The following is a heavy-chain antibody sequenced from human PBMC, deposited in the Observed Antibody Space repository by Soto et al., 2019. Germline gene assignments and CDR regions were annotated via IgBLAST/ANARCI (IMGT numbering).Heavy chain of an antibody. V-gene: IGHV1-18*01. CDR2: ISGYNGNT. CDR1: GYSFTTYG. D-gene: IGHD3-22*01. CDR3: VRDTYYYHSSGPAPFEY. J-gene: IGHJ4*02. Sequence: QIQLVQSGTEVKRSGASVKVSCKTSGYSFTTYGLSWVRQAPGRGLEWVGWISGYNGNTNYAQKFQGTVILTTDTLTTTGYMEIKSLSSDDTAVYYCVRDTYYYHSSGPAPFEYWGQGTQVTVSS.